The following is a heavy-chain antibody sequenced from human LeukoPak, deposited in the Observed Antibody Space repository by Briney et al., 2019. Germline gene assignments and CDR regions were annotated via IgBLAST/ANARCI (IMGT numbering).Heavy chain of an antibody. Sequence: ASVKVSCKASGGTFSSYVTSWVRQAPGQGLEWMGWISAYNGNTNYAQKLQGRVTMTTDTSTSTAYMELRSLRSDDTAVYYCARDQAGSGHYADYWGQGTLVTVSS. CDR3: ARDQAGSGHYADY. D-gene: IGHD3-10*01. J-gene: IGHJ4*02. V-gene: IGHV1-18*01. CDR2: ISAYNGNT. CDR1: GGTFSSYV.